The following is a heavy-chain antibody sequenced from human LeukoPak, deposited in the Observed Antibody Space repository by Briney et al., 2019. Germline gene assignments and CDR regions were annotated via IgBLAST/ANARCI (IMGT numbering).Heavy chain of an antibody. CDR1: GGSFSGYY. CDR3: ARVPLVTANYYFDY. D-gene: IGHD2-21*02. J-gene: IGHJ4*02. CDR2: INHSGST. Sequence: PSETLSLTCAVYGGSFSGYYWSWIRQPPGKGLEWIGEINHSGSTNYNPSLKSRVTISVDTSKNQFSLKLSSVTAADTAVYYCARVPLVTANYYFDYWGQGTLVTVSS. V-gene: IGHV4-34*01.